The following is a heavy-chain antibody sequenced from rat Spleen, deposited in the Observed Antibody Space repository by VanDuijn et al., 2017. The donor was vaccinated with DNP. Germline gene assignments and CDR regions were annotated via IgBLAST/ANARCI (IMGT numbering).Heavy chain of an antibody. V-gene: IGHV5-31*01. D-gene: IGHD1-2*01. J-gene: IGHJ1*01. CDR2: IISSGGST. Sequence: EVQLVESGGDLVQPGRSLRLSCVASGFTISDYWMTWIRQVPGKGLEWVAAIISSGGSTYYPNSVKGRFTISSDNAKNTLYLQMNSLRSEDTATYYCARAKYSSHYWYFDFWGPGTMVTVSS. CDR3: ARAKYSSHYWYFDF. CDR1: GFTISDYW.